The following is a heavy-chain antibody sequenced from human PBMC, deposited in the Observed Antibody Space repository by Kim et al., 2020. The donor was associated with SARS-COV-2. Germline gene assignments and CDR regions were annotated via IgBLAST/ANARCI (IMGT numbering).Heavy chain of an antibody. Sequence: GGSLRLSCSGSGFTFSEYAIHWVRRAPGKGLEYVSATTRSGDGSFYADSVEGRFTVSRDNSKNTLYLQMNSLRVEDTSVYYCVKYGRSYGAVLWGQGTLVIFFS. CDR3: VKYGRSYGAVL. CDR2: TTRSGDGS. D-gene: IGHD5-18*01. CDR1: GFTFSEYA. V-gene: IGHV3-64D*06. J-gene: IGHJ4*02.